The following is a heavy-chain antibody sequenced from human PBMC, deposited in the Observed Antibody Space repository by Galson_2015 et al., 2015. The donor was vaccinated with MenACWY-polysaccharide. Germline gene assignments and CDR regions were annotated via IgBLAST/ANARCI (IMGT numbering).Heavy chain of an antibody. D-gene: IGHD5-18*01. CDR3: ARDPEGYTYGYYGMDV. CDR1: GFTFSSFG. Sequence: SLRLSCAASGFTFSSFGMHWVRQAPGKGLEWVAVIWYDGTNKYYADSVKGRFTISRDNSKNTLYLQMNSLRAEDTAVYYCARDPEGYTYGYYGMDVWGQGTTVTVSS. V-gene: IGHV3-33*01. CDR2: IWYDGTNK. J-gene: IGHJ6*02.